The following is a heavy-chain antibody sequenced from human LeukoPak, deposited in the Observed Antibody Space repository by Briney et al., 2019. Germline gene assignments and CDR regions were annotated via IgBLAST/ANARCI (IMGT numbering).Heavy chain of an antibody. D-gene: IGHD3-10*01. Sequence: PAETLSLTCAVSGYSISSGYYWGWIRQPPGKGLEWIGSIYHSGSTYYNPSLKSRVTISVDTSKDQFSLKLSSVTAADTAVYYCARGGDGWFGELLPFWGRGTLVSVSS. CDR1: GYSISSGYY. CDR3: ARGGDGWFGELLPF. CDR2: IYHSGST. V-gene: IGHV4-38-2*01. J-gene: IGHJ4*02.